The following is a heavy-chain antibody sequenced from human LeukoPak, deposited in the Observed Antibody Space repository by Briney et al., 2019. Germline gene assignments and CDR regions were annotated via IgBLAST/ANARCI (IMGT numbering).Heavy chain of an antibody. CDR2: INSDGSVT. CDR1: GFTFSSHW. V-gene: IGHV3-74*01. CDR3: ASDYYYYLGV. Sequence: GGSLRLSCAASGFTFSSHWMHWVRQVPGKGPVWVSRINSDGSVTSYADSVKGRFTISRDNAKNTLFLQMNSLRAEDTAVYFCASDYYYYLGVWGKGTTVTVSS. J-gene: IGHJ6*03.